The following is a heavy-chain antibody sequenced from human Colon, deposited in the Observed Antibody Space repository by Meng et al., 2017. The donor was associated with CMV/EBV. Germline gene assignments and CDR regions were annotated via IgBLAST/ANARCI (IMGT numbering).Heavy chain of an antibody. CDR2: AGNKASRYTT. Sequence: GGSLRLSCAGSGFIFSDHYIDWVRQAPGKGLEWVGRAGNKASRYTTEYAASVTGRFTCSRDDSENSMYLQMNSLRAEDTAVYYCAKDMGGLGRRGGATYYYDSSRSGNYYYYGMDVWGQGTTVTVSS. CDR1: GFIFSDHY. V-gene: IGHV3-72*01. J-gene: IGHJ6*02. D-gene: IGHD3-22*01. CDR3: AKDMGGLGRRGGATYYYDSSRSGNYYYYGMDV.